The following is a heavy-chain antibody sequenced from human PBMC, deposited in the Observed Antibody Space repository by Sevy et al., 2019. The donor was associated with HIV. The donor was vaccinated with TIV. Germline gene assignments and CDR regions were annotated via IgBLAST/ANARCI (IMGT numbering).Heavy chain of an antibody. Sequence: GGSLRLSCATSEFTFSSYSMNWVRQAPGNGLEWVSSISGGGTYIYYADSVKGRFTISRDNAKNSLSLQMNSLRAEDTAVYYCARGTHDYGDYDRDAFDICGQGTMVTVSS. CDR3: ARGTHDYGDYDRDAFDI. V-gene: IGHV3-21*01. D-gene: IGHD4-17*01. CDR1: EFTFSSYS. CDR2: ISGGGTYI. J-gene: IGHJ3*02.